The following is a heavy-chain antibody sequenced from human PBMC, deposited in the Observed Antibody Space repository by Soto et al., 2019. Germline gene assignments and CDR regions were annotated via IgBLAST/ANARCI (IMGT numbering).Heavy chain of an antibody. Sequence: PGGSLRLSCAASGFTFSSYAMHWVRQAPGKGLEWVAVISYDGSNKYYADSVKGRFTISRDNSKNTLYLQMNSLRAEDTAVYYCARVDTAMVTPFDYWGQGTLVTVSS. V-gene: IGHV3-30-3*01. CDR1: GFTFSSYA. D-gene: IGHD5-18*01. CDR2: ISYDGSNK. CDR3: ARVDTAMVTPFDY. J-gene: IGHJ4*02.